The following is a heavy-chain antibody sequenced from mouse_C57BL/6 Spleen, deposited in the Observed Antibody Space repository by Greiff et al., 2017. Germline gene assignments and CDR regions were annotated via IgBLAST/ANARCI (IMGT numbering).Heavy chain of an antibody. CDR1: GYTFTSYW. CDR3: ARNYYDSVYAMDY. V-gene: IGHV1-7*01. CDR2: INPSSGYT. Sequence: QVQLQQSGAELAKPGASVKLSCKASGYTFTSYWMHWVKKRPGQGLEWLGYINPSSGYTKYNQKVKDKATLTADKSSSTAYMPLSSLTYEDSAVYDCARNYYDSVYAMDYWGQGTSVTVSS. J-gene: IGHJ4*01. D-gene: IGHD2-4*01.